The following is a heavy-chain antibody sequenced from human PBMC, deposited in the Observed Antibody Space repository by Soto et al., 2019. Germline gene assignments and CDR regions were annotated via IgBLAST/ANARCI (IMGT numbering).Heavy chain of an antibody. D-gene: IGHD1-26*01. CDR1: GGAISSDC. CDR2: IYHSGST. CDR3: ARETYYAYFHP. J-gene: IGHJ5*02. V-gene: IGHV4-59*01. Sequence: QVQLQESGPGLVKPSETLALTCTVSGGAISSDCWSWIRQPPGKGLEWIGHIYHSGSTNYNPSLKNRINISRDTSMRHFSSMLTSVTAADTAMYFCARETYYAYFHPWGQGTLVTVSS.